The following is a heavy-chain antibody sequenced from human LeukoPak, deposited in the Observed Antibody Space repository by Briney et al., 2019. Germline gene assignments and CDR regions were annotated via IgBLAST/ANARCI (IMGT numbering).Heavy chain of an antibody. CDR1: GFNFRAYW. D-gene: IGHD3-10*01. CDR3: ARGLYGSGSYYNAPYYFDY. V-gene: IGHV3-7*01. CDR2: IHQHGSKE. J-gene: IGHJ4*02. Sequence: GGSLRLSCTTSGFNFRAYWMGWVRQAPGKGLEWVANIHQHGSKENYVDSVKGRFTISRDNAKNSIYLQMNSLRAGDTAVYYCARGLYGSGSYYNAPYYFDYWGQGTLVTVSS.